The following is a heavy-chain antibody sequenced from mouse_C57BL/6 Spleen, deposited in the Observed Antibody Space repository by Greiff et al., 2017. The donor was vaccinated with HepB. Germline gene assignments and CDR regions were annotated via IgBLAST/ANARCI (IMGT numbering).Heavy chain of an antibody. V-gene: IGHV1-82*01. CDR1: GYAFSSSW. D-gene: IGHD2-4*01. CDR2: IYPGDGDT. Sequence: VQLQQSGPELVKPGASVKISCKASGYAFSSSWMNWVKQRPGKGLEWIGRIYPGDGDTNYTGKFKGKATLTADKSSSTAYMQRSSLTSEDSAVYYCARGEDEYDGYDIDDGGQGTTLTVST. J-gene: IGHJ2*01. CDR3: ARGEDEYDGYDIDD.